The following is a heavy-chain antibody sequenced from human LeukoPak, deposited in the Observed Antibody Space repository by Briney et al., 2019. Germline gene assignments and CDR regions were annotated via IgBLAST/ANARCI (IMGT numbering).Heavy chain of an antibody. D-gene: IGHD6-13*01. V-gene: IGHV3-74*01. J-gene: IGHJ4*02. CDR3: VVAAAVTFGY. CDR2: INSNGSST. Sequence: GGSLRLSCAASGFTFSSNWMHWVRQAPGKGLVWVSRINSNGSSTSYADSVKGRFTISRDNAKNTLYLQMNSLRAEDTAVYYCVVAAAVTFGYWGQGTLVTVSS. CDR1: GFTFSSNW.